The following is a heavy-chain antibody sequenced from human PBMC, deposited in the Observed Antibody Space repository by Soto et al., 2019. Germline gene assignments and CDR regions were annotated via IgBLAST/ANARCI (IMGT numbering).Heavy chain of an antibody. Sequence: GSLRLSCTASGFSFSNSGIQWVRQTPGRGLEWVALISFDGDKYYVDSVKGRFTISRDNPTNTVYLQMNRLRPEDTGVYYCARDYALGWCQFWGQGTLVTVSS. V-gene: IGHV3-30*03. J-gene: IGHJ4*02. D-gene: IGHD2-8*02. CDR1: GFSFSNSG. CDR2: ISFDGDK. CDR3: ARDYALGWCQF.